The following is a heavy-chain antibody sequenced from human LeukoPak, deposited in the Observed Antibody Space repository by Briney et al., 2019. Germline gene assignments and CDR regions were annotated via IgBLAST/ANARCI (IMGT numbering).Heavy chain of an antibody. CDR2: IKSKGDGETI. J-gene: IGHJ4*02. V-gene: IGHV3-15*01. D-gene: IGHD3-10*01. Sequence: KPGGSLRLSCAASGFTFTNAWMSWVRQAPGKGLEWVGRIKSKGDGETIDNAAPVKGRFTMSRDDSKATLYLQMNSLKAEDTAVYYCTTDLGLTMIRGVIVYWGQEALVTVSS. CDR1: GFTFTNAW. CDR3: TTDLGLTMIRGVIVY.